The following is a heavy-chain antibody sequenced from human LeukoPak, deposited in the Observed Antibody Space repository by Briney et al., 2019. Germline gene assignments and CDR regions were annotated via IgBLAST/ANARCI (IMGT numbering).Heavy chain of an antibody. CDR2: ISAYNGNT. CDR3: ARSYSSSWYRYFDY. J-gene: IGHJ4*02. Sequence: ASVKVSCKASGYTFTSYGISWVRQAPGQGLEWMGWISAYNGNTNYAQRLQGRVTMTTDTSTSTAYMELRSLRSDDTAVYYCARSYSSSWYRYFDYWGQGTLVTVSS. D-gene: IGHD6-13*01. CDR1: GYTFTSYG. V-gene: IGHV1-18*01.